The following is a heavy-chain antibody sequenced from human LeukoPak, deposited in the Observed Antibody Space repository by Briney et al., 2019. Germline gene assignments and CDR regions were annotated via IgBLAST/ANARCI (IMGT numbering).Heavy chain of an antibody. CDR2: MYYSGST. CDR3: ARHVRGHDYVWGSYPSPFAY. V-gene: IGHV4-39*01. Sequence: SETLSLACSVSGGSITSTYYWGWIRQPPGKGLEWIGSMYYSGSTYYNPSLKSRVTMSVDTSKNQFSLRLSSVTAADTAVYYCARHVRGHDYVWGSYPSPFAYWGQGTLVTVSS. J-gene: IGHJ4*02. D-gene: IGHD3-16*02. CDR1: GGSITSTYY.